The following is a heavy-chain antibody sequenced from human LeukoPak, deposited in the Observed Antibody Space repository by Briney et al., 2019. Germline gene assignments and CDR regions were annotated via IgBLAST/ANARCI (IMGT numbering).Heavy chain of an antibody. V-gene: IGHV3-23*01. CDR3: AKVTEQQLVLGQLGY. Sequence: PGGSLRLSCAASGFTFSSYAMSWVRQAPGKGLEWVSAISGSGGSTYYADSVKGRFTISRDNSKNTLYLQMNSLRAEDTAVYYCAKVTEQQLVLGQLGYWGQGTLVTVSS. D-gene: IGHD6-13*01. CDR1: GFTFSSYA. CDR2: ISGSGGST. J-gene: IGHJ4*02.